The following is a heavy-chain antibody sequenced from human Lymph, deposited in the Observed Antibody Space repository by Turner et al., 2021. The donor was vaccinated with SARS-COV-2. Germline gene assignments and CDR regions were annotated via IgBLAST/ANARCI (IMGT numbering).Heavy chain of an antibody. CDR2: IITIVGTA. J-gene: IGHJ4*02. V-gene: IGHV1-69*01. CDR3: ASFGGDDVFDY. CDR1: GGIFSSYG. Sequence: QVQLVQSGAEVKKPGSSVTVSCKASGGIFSSYGISWVRQAPGQGFEWMGGIITIVGTANYAQKFQGRVTITADESTSTAYMELSSLRSEDTAVYYCASFGGDDVFDYWGQGTLVTVSS. D-gene: IGHD3-10*01.